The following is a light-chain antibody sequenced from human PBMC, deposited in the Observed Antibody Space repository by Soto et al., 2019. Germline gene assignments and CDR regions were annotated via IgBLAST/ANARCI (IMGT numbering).Light chain of an antibody. CDR2: GAS. Sequence: EVMMTQSPATLSVSPGERATLSCRASQRVSSNLAWYQQKPGQAPRLLIYGASTRATGIPARFSGSGSGTEFTLTISSLQSEDFAVYYCQQYNNWWTFGQGTKVDIK. CDR1: QRVSSN. CDR3: QQYNNWWT. J-gene: IGKJ1*01. V-gene: IGKV3-15*01.